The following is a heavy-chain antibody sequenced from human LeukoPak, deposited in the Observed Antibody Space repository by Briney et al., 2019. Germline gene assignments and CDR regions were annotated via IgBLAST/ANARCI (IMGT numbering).Heavy chain of an antibody. V-gene: IGHV4-59*01. J-gene: IGHJ3*02. Sequence: PSQTLSLTCTVPDGSISSYYWSWIRQPPGKGLEWIGYIYYSGSTNYNPSLKSRVTISVDTSKNQFSLKLSSVTAADTAVYYCARDYSSSWSGAFDIWGQGTMVTVSS. CDR2: IYYSGST. D-gene: IGHD6-13*01. CDR1: DGSISSYY. CDR3: ARDYSSSWSGAFDI.